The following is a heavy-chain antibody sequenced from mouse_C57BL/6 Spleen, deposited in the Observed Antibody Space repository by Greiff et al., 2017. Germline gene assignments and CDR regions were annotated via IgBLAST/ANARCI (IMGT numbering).Heavy chain of an antibody. CDR1: GFTFSDYG. CDR3: ARKNWDYFDY. V-gene: IGHV5-17*01. Sequence: EVKLMESGGGLVKPGGSLKLSCAASGFTFSDYGMHWVRQAPEKGLEWVAYISSGSSTIYYADTVKGRFTISRDNAKNTLFLQMTSLRSEDTAMYYCARKNWDYFDYWGQGTTLTVSS. D-gene: IGHD4-1*01. CDR2: ISSGSSTI. J-gene: IGHJ2*01.